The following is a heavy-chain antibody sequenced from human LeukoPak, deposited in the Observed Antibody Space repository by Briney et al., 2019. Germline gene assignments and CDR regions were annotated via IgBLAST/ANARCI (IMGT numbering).Heavy chain of an antibody. Sequence: ASVKVSCKASRATFTSSHIHWLRQAPGQGLEWMGWINADSGATKYPQKFEGRVTITRDTSVSTAYMELSRLKSDDTGVYYCARVVGWSPFDSGGQGTLVTVS. J-gene: IGHJ4*02. CDR3: ARVVGWSPFDS. CDR2: INADSGAT. D-gene: IGHD2-15*01. V-gene: IGHV1-2*02. CDR1: RATFTSSH.